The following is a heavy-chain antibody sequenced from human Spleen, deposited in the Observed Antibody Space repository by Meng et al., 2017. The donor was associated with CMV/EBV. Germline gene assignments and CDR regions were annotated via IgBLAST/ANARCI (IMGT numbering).Heavy chain of an antibody. Sequence: LRLSCAASGFTFSSYALHWVRQAPGKGLEWVAVISYDGSNKYYADSVEGRFTIYRDDSKNTVSLQMRSLRVEDTAVYYCARESNYNVLDYWGQGSLVTVS. V-gene: IGHV3-30-3*01. CDR3: ARESNYNVLDY. D-gene: IGHD1-7*01. CDR2: ISYDGSNK. CDR1: GFTFSSYA. J-gene: IGHJ4*02.